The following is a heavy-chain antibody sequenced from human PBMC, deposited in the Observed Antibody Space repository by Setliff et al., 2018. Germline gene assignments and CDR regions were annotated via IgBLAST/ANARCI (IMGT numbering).Heavy chain of an antibody. CDR3: AHIAGGGNSPRHDY. Sequence: SGPTLVNPTQTLMLTCTFSGFSLSTSGVGVGWIRQPPGKALEWLALIYWNDDKRYSPSLKSRLTITKDTSKNQVVLTMTNMDPVDTATYYCAHIAGGGNSPRHDYWGQGTLVTVSS. CDR2: IYWNDDK. D-gene: IGHD2-21*01. CDR1: GFSLSTSGVG. V-gene: IGHV2-5*01. J-gene: IGHJ4*02.